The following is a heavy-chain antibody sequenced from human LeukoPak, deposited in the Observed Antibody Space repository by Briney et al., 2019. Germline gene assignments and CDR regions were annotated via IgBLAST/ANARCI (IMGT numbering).Heavy chain of an antibody. D-gene: IGHD6-19*01. CDR3: AKQRVAGAPFFDY. J-gene: IGHJ4*02. CDR1: GFPFISYA. Sequence: GGSLGLSCAAPGFPFISYAMSWGRQAPGKGLEGGSAISGSGGSTYYADSVKGRFTISRDNSKNTLYLQMNSLRAEDTAVYYCAKQRVAGAPFFDYWGQGTLVTVSS. V-gene: IGHV3-23*01. CDR2: ISGSGGST.